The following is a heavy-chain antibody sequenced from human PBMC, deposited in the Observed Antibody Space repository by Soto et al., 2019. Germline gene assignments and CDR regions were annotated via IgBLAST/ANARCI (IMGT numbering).Heavy chain of an antibody. D-gene: IGHD1-1*01. CDR1: GFTFIDHY. CDR3: ARVHGWNPFDF. Sequence: SLRLSCAASGFTFIDHYMDWVRQAPGKGLEWVGRSRNKANTYTTDYAASVKGRFTISRDDSKNSLYLQMNSLKPEDTAVYYCARVHGWNPFDFWGQGTLVTVS. CDR2: SRNKANTYTT. V-gene: IGHV3-72*01. J-gene: IGHJ4*02.